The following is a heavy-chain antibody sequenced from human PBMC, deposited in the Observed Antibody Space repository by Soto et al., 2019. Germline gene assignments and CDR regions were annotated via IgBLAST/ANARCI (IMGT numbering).Heavy chain of an antibody. J-gene: IGHJ5*02. V-gene: IGHV3-30*18. CDR3: AKDPKYQLLSGFDP. CDR1: GFTFSSYG. D-gene: IGHD2-2*01. Sequence: QVQLVESGGGVVQPGRSLRLSCAASGFTFSSYGMHWVRQAPGKGLEWVAVISYDGSNKYYADSVKGRFTISRDNSKNTLYLQMNSLRAEDTAVYYCAKDPKYQLLSGFDPWGQGTLVTVSS. CDR2: ISYDGSNK.